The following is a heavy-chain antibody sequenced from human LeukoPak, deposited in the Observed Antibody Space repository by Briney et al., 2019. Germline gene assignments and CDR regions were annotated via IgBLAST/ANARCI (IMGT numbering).Heavy chain of an antibody. CDR3: TRGAGWLIDY. Sequence: PSETLSLTCTVSDDSISDYYRGWIRQPPGKGLEWIGYFYDSGRSTYNPSLKSRVTISADTSKNHFSLKLNSVTTADTAVYYCTRGAGWLIDYWGQGILVTVSS. CDR2: FYDSGRS. J-gene: IGHJ4*02. CDR1: DDSISDYY. D-gene: IGHD3-16*01. V-gene: IGHV4-59*01.